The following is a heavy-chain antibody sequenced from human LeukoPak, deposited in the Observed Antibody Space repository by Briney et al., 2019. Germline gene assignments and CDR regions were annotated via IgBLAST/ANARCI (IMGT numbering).Heavy chain of an antibody. Sequence: SGTLSLTCAVSGGSISSGNWWSWVRQSPGKGLEWIGEIYHSGTTNYNPSLKSRATISVDKSKNQFSLKMSSVTAADTAIYYCARNPGSDYAEWWGQGTLVTVSS. CDR2: IYHSGTT. CDR3: ARNPGSDYAEW. V-gene: IGHV4-4*02. CDR1: GGSISSGNW. D-gene: IGHD5-12*01. J-gene: IGHJ4*02.